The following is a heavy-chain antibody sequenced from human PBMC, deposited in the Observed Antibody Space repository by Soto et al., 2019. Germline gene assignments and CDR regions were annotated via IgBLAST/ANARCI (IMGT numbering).Heavy chain of an antibody. Sequence: GSLRLSCAAPGFTFSNYAMSWVRQAPGKGLEWVSAISGSGGSTYYADSVKGRFTISRDNSKNTLYLQMNSLRAEDTAVYYCAKDPEPCGGDCYFGYYYGMDVWGQGTTVTVSS. CDR2: ISGSGGST. J-gene: IGHJ6*02. CDR3: AKDPEPCGGDCYFGYYYGMDV. D-gene: IGHD2-21*02. V-gene: IGHV3-23*01. CDR1: GFTFSNYA.